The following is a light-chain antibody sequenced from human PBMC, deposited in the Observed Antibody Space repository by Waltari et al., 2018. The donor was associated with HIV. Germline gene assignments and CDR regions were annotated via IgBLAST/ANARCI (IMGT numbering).Light chain of an antibody. CDR3: QSYDRSLSGHVV. Sequence: QSVLTQPPSVSGAPGQGVTISCTGSSSNIGAGYGVHWYQQLPGTAPKLLIYEKNSRPSGGPDRFAGSKSGSSASLAIAGLQAEDEADYYCQSYDRSLSGHVVFGGGTKLTVL. CDR2: EKN. V-gene: IGLV1-40*01. J-gene: IGLJ2*01. CDR1: SSNIGAGYG.